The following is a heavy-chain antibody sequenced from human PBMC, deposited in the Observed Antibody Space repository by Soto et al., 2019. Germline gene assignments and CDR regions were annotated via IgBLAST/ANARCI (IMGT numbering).Heavy chain of an antibody. Sequence: SVKVSCKASGGTFSSYAISWVRQAPGQGLEWMGGIIPIFGTANYAQKFQGRVTITADESTSTAYMELRSLRSDDTAVYYCAREGSNYYDSSGYYSPDYWGQGTLVTVSS. CDR2: IIPIFGTA. V-gene: IGHV1-69*13. J-gene: IGHJ4*02. D-gene: IGHD3-22*01. CDR3: AREGSNYYDSSGYYSPDY. CDR1: GGTFSSYA.